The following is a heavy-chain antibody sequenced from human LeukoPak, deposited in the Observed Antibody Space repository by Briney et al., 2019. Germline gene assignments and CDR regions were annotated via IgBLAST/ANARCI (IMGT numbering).Heavy chain of an antibody. D-gene: IGHD4-17*01. CDR2: IYHSGST. CDR1: GYSISSGYY. V-gene: IGHV4-38-2*02. CDR3: ARVHGTVTLNFDY. J-gene: IGHJ4*02. Sequence: PSETLSLTCTVSGYSISSGYYWGWIRQPPGKGLEWIGSIYHSGSTYYNPSLKSRVTISVDTSKNQFSLKLSSVTAADTAVYYCARVHGTVTLNFDYWGQGTLVTVSS.